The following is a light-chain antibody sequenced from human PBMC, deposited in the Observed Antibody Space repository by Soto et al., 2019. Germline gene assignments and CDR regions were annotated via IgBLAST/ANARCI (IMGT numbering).Light chain of an antibody. CDR2: GAS. CDR3: HHYGRPLP. Sequence: EIVLKQSPGTLSLSPGERATLSCRASQSVSSSYLAWYQQKPGQAPRLLIYGASSRATGIPDRFSGSGSGTDFTLTIHTLEPEDFAVYHCHHYGRPLPLGGGTKVDI. J-gene: IGKJ4*01. V-gene: IGKV3-20*01. CDR1: QSVSSSY.